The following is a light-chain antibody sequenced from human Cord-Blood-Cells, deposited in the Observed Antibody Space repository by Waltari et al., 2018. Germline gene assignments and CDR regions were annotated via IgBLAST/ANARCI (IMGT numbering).Light chain of an antibody. CDR3: QVWDSSSDHRV. CDR2: DDS. Sequence: SYLLTPPLPASVAPGKTARGPWWGNNIGSKSVHWYQQKPGQAPVLVVYDDSDRPSGIPERFSGSNSGTTATLTISRVEAGDEADYYCQVWDSSSDHRVFGGGTKLTVL. CDR1: NIGSKS. J-gene: IGLJ3*02. V-gene: IGLV3-21*03.